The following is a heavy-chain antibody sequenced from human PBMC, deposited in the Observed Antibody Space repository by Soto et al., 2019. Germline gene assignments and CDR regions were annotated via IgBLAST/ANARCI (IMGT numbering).Heavy chain of an antibody. D-gene: IGHD6-6*01. CDR1: GFTFSSYA. CDR3: AKDLRYRSSPDFDY. J-gene: IGHJ4*02. V-gene: IGHV3-23*01. Sequence: EVQLLESGGGLVQPGGSLRLSCAASGFTFSSYAMSWVRQAPGKGLEWVSAISGSGGSTYYADSVKGRFTISRDNSKNTLYLQMTSLRAADTAVYYCAKDLRYRSSPDFDYWGQGTLVPVSS. CDR2: ISGSGGST.